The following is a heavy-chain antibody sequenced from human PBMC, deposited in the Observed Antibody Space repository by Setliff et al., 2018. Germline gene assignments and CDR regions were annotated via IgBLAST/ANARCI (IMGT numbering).Heavy chain of an antibody. D-gene: IGHD2-15*01. J-gene: IGHJ5*02. CDR1: GFTFSTYR. CDR2: IFDDGVKK. CDR3: ARTCSGSGCYAGLGS. V-gene: IGHV3-30*03. Sequence: LRLSCAASGFTFSTYRMHWVRQAPGKGLEWVAVIFDDGVKKYHADSVKGRFTISRDNSKNTLYLQMNSLRPEDTAVYYCARTCSGSGCYAGLGSWGQGTPVTVS.